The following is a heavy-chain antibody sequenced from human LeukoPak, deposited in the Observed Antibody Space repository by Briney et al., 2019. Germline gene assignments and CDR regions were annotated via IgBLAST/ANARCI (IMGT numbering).Heavy chain of an antibody. CDR3: ATVYYYDSSGGHDAFDI. Sequence: SETLSLTCTVSGGSISSYYWSWIRQPPGKGLEWIGYIYTSWSTNYNPSLKSRVTISVDTSKNQFSLKLSSVTAADTAVYYCATVYYYDSSGGHDAFDIWGQGTMVTVSS. CDR2: IYTSWST. CDR1: GGSISSYY. V-gene: IGHV4-59*01. D-gene: IGHD3-22*01. J-gene: IGHJ3*02.